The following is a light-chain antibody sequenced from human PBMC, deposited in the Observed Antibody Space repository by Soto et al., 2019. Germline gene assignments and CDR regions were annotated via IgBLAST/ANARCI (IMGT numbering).Light chain of an antibody. Sequence: DIQMTQPPSSCFPSVGDGATIPCRASQTIRSYLNWYQQKPGKAPKLLIYAASSLQSGVPSRFSGSGSGTDFTLTISSLQPEDFATYYCQQSYSTPYTFGQGTKLEIK. CDR3: QQSYSTPYT. J-gene: IGKJ2*01. CDR1: QTIRSY. CDR2: AAS. V-gene: IGKV1-39*01.